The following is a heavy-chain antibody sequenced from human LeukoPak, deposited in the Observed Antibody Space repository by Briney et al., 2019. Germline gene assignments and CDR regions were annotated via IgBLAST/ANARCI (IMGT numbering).Heavy chain of an antibody. J-gene: IGHJ5*02. D-gene: IGHD2-2*01. CDR1: GFTFSNYW. CDR2: INTDGSGT. V-gene: IGHV3-74*01. CDR3: ARPPPDGCSSNNCYSWFDP. Sequence: GGSLRLSCAASGFTFSNYWMHWVRQAPGKGLVWVSRINTDGSGTIYADSVKGRFTISRDNAKNTLYLQMNSLRAEDTAVYYCARPPPDGCSSNNCYSWFDPWGQGTLVTVSS.